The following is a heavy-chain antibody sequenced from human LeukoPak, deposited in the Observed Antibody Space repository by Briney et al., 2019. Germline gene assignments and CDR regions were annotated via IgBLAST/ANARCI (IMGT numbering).Heavy chain of an antibody. CDR2: IKEDGSEK. V-gene: IGHV3-7*01. D-gene: IGHD1-26*01. J-gene: IGHJ4*02. Sequence: PGGSLRLSCAASGFTFSSYAMHWVRQAPGQGLEWVANIKEDGSEKNYVESVKGRFTISRDNAKNSLYLHMNSLRAEDTAFYYCARDIVGAADWGQGTLVTVSS. CDR1: GFTFSSYA. CDR3: ARDIVGAAD.